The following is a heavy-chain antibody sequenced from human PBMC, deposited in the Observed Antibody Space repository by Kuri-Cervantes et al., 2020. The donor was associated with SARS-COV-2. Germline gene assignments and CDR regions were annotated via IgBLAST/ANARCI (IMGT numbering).Heavy chain of an antibody. CDR2: IYYSGST. J-gene: IGHJ4*02. Sequence: SETLSLTCTVSGCSISSSSYYWGWIRQPPGKGLEWIGSIYYSGSTYYNPSLKSRVTISVDTSKNQFSLKLSSVTAADTAVYYCARLYRCSSTSCLNYFDYWGQGTLVTVSS. D-gene: IGHD2-2*01. V-gene: IGHV4-39*01. CDR1: GCSISSSSYY. CDR3: ARLYRCSSTSCLNYFDY.